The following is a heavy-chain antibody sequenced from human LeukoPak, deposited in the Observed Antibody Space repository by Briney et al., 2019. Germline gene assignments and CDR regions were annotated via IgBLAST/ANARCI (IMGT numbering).Heavy chain of an antibody. CDR2: IYYSGST. CDR3: ARGFDWYFDL. CDR1: GGSISSYY. Sequence: PSETLSLTCTVSGGSISSYYWSWIRQPPGKGLEWIGYIYYSGSTNYNPSLKSRVTISVDTSKNQFSLKLSSVTAADTAVYYCARGFDWYFDLWGRGTLVTVSS. V-gene: IGHV4-59*01. D-gene: IGHD3-10*01. J-gene: IGHJ2*01.